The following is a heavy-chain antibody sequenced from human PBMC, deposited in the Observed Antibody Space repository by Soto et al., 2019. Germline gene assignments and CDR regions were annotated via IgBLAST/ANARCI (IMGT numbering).Heavy chain of an antibody. D-gene: IGHD3-22*01. CDR1: GVTFSSYS. CDR3: AREDSSGSLGFDS. J-gene: IGHJ4*02. Sequence: GGSLRLSCAASGVTFSSYSMNWIRQPPGKGLEWVSDISSSSSTIYYADSVDGLFTISIDNAKNSLDLEMNSLRDEQRAVYYCAREDSSGSLGFDSWGQGTLVTVSS. V-gene: IGHV3-48*02. CDR2: ISSSSSTI.